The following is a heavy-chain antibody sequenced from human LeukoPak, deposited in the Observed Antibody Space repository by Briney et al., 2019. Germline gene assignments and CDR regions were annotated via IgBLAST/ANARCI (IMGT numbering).Heavy chain of an antibody. CDR2: ISYDGSNK. V-gene: IGHV3-30*18. D-gene: IGHD4-17*01. Sequence: GGSLRLSCAASGFTFSNYNFYWVRQAPGKGLEWVAVISYDGSNKYYADSVKGRFTISRDNSKNTLYLQMNSLRAEDTAVYYCAKGDDYGDYAGYFQHWGQGTLVTVSS. CDR1: GFTFSNYN. J-gene: IGHJ1*01. CDR3: AKGDDYGDYAGYFQH.